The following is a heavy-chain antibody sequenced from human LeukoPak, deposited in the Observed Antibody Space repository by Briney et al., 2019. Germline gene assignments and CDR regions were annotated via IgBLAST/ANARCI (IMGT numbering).Heavy chain of an antibody. V-gene: IGHV1-18*01. CDR3: ARGDCSGDSCYLPEYFQH. CDR2: ISAYNGYT. J-gene: IGHJ1*01. Sequence: GASVTVSCKASGYTLTSFSISWVRQAPGQGLEWMGWISAYNGYTDYAQKLQGRVTMTTDTSTNTAYMELRSLRSDDTAVYYCARGDCSGDSCYLPEYFQHWGQGTLVTVSS. D-gene: IGHD2-15*01. CDR1: GYTLTSFS.